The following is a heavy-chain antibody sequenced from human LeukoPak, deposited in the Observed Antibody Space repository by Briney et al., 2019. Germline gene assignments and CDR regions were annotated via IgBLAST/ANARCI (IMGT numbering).Heavy chain of an antibody. V-gene: IGHV3-43*02. CDR3: ATWAFYHSLDV. J-gene: IGHJ6*02. CDR1: GFTLGAFA. CDR2: IDKDGRST. Sequence: GGSLRLSCAASGFTLGAFAMHWVRQAPGKGLEWVSLIDKDGRSTYYADPVKGRFTISRDNSKNSLYLQMNSLRTEDTALYYCATWAFYHSLDVWGQGTTVTVSS. D-gene: IGHD1-26*01.